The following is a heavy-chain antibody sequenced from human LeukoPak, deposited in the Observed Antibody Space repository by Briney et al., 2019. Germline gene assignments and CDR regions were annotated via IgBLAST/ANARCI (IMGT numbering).Heavy chain of an antibody. J-gene: IGHJ3*02. Sequence: GESLKISCKGSGYSFTTYWIAWVRQMPGKGLEWMGIIYPGDSDTRYSPSFQGQVTISADKSINTAYLQWSSLKPSDTAMYYCARRIAAAVNDGFDIWGQGTMVTVSS. CDR2: IYPGDSDT. CDR1: GYSFTTYW. D-gene: IGHD6-13*01. V-gene: IGHV5-51*01. CDR3: ARRIAAAVNDGFDI.